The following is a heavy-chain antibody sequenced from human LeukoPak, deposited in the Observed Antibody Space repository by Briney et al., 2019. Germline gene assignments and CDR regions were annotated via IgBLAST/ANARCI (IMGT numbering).Heavy chain of an antibody. CDR2: INWNGGST. V-gene: IGHV3-20*01. CDR1: GFTFDGYG. CDR3: ARKERSSWDSGLDV. J-gene: IGHJ6*02. D-gene: IGHD6-13*01. Sequence: GGSLRLSCAASGFTFDGYGMSWVRQTPGKGLEWVSGINWNGGSTGYADSVKGRFTISRDNAKNSLYLQMNSLRVEDTALYHCARKERSSWDSGLDVWGQGTTVTVSS.